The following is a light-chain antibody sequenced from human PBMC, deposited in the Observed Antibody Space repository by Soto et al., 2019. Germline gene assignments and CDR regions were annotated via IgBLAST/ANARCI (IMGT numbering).Light chain of an antibody. CDR3: KQYGSSPWT. CDR1: QSVSSSY. V-gene: IGKV3-20*01. J-gene: IGKJ1*01. Sequence: EIVLTQSPGTLSLSPGERATLSCRASQSVSSSYLAWYQQKPGQAHRLLIYGAYSRATGIQDRFSGSGSGTDFTLTIRRLEPEDFAVHYCKQYGSSPWTFGQGTKVDIK. CDR2: GAY.